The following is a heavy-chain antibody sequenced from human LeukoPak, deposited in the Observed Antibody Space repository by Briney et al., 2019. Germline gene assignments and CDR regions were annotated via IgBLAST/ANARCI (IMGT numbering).Heavy chain of an antibody. V-gene: IGHV1-2*04. CDR1: GYTFTGYY. D-gene: IGHD2-15*01. J-gene: IGHJ6*02. CDR3: ARDLSYCSGGSCYSGGNRGYYGMDV. Sequence: GASVKVSCKASGYTFTGYYMHWVRQAPGQGLEWMGWINPNSGGTNYAQKFQGWVTMTRDTSISTAYMELSRLRSDDTAVYYCARDLSYCSGGSCYSGGNRGYYGMDVWGQGTTVTVSS. CDR2: INPNSGGT.